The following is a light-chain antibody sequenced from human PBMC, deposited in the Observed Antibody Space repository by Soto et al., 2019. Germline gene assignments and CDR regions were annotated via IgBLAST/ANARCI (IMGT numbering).Light chain of an antibody. CDR3: QQYDNLPLT. CDR1: QSISSW. V-gene: IGKV1-33*01. J-gene: IGKJ4*01. Sequence: DIQLTQSPSFLSASVGDRVTITCRASQSISSWLAWYQQKPGKAPKLLIYDASNLETGVPSRFSGSGSGTDFTFTISSLQPEDIATYYCQQYDNLPLTFGGGTKVDIK. CDR2: DAS.